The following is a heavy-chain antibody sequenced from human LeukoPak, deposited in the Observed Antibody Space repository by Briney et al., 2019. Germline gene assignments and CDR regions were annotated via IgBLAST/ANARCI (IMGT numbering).Heavy chain of an antibody. CDR1: GGSISSYY. J-gene: IGHJ4*02. V-gene: IGHV4-59*01. Sequence: SETLSLTCTVSGGSISSYYWSWIRQPPGKGLEWIGYIYYSGSTNYNPSLKSRVTISVDTSKNQFSLKLSSVTAADTAVYYCARTSIAAVVFDYWGQGTLVTVSS. D-gene: IGHD6-13*01. CDR3: ARTSIAAVVFDY. CDR2: IYYSGST.